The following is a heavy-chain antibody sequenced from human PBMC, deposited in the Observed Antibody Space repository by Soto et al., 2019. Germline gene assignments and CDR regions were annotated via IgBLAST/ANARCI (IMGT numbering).Heavy chain of an antibody. D-gene: IGHD2-15*01. V-gene: IGHV1-8*01. CDR1: GYTFTSYD. CDR3: ARASRDIGNYGMDV. Sequence: QVQLVQSGAEVKKPGASVKVSCKASGYTFTSYDINWVRQATGQGLEWMGWMNPNSGNTGYAQKFQGRVTMTRNTSISTAYMEPSSLSSEDTAVYYCARASRDIGNYGMDVWGQGTTVTVSS. CDR2: MNPNSGNT. J-gene: IGHJ6*02.